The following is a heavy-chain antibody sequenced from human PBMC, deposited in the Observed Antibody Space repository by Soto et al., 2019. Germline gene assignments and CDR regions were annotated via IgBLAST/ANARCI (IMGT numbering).Heavy chain of an antibody. CDR2: ISASNGNT. V-gene: IGHV1-18*04. CDR3: ARDLRVAPNRFGP. CDR1: GYTFSNYG. J-gene: IGHJ5*02. D-gene: IGHD3-3*01. Sequence: ASVKVSCKASGYTFSNYGISWVRQAPGQGLEWMGWISASNGNTNYAQKFQGRVTMTTDTSTTTAYMELRSLRSDDTAVFYCARDLRVAPNRFGPWGQGTLVTVSS.